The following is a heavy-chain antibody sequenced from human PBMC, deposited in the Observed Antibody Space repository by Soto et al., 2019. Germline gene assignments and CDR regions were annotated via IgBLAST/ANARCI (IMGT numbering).Heavy chain of an antibody. V-gene: IGHV4-30-2*03. CDR1: GGSVSSGGYS. CDR3: ARHNSGENCSGGSCYRDYYYYGMDV. CDR2: VYHSGST. J-gene: IGHJ6*02. D-gene: IGHD2-15*01. Sequence: PSETLSLTCAVSGGSVSSGGYSWSWIRQPPGKGLEWIGNVYHSGSTYYNPSLKSRVTISVDTSKNQFSLKLSSVTAADTAVYYCARHNSGENCSGGSCYRDYYYYGMDVWGQGTTVTVSS.